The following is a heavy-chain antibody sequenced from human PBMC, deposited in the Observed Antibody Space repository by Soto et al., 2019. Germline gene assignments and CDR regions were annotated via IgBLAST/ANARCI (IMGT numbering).Heavy chain of an antibody. Sequence: EVQLLESGGGLVQPGGSLRLSCAASGFTFSSYAMSWVRQAPGKGLEWVSAISGSGGSTYYADSVKGRFTISRDNSKNTLYLQMNILRAENKAVYYCAKRTSTTVTDKKYDYWGQGTLVTVSS. CDR2: ISGSGGST. D-gene: IGHD4-17*01. J-gene: IGHJ4*02. CDR3: AKRTSTTVTDKKYDY. V-gene: IGHV3-23*01. CDR1: GFTFSSYA.